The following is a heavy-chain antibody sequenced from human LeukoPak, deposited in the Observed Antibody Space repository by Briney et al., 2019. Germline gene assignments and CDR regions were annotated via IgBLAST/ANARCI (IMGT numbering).Heavy chain of an antibody. CDR1: GGSISSYY. D-gene: IGHD3-22*01. V-gene: IGHV4-59*01. J-gene: IGHJ3*02. Sequence: SETLSLTCTVSGGSISSYYWSWIRQPPGKGLEWIGYIYYSGSTNYNPSLKSRVTISVDTSKNQFSLKLSSVTAADTAVYYCATRTPYYYDSSGDPLGAFDIWGQGTMVTVSS. CDR2: IYYSGST. CDR3: ATRTPYYYDSSGDPLGAFDI.